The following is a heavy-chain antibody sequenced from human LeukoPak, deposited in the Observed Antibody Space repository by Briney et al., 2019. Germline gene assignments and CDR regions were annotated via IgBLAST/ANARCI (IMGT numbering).Heavy chain of an antibody. D-gene: IGHD3-3*01. CDR2: ISSSSSTI. CDR1: GFTFSSYS. V-gene: IGHV3-48*01. Sequence: PGGSLRLSCAASGFTFSSYSMNWVRQAPGKGLEWVSYISSSSSTIYYADSVKGRFTISRDNAKSSLHLQMNSLRAEDTAVYYCARDEENFWSGSDFDYWGQGTLVTVSS. J-gene: IGHJ4*02. CDR3: ARDEENFWSGSDFDY.